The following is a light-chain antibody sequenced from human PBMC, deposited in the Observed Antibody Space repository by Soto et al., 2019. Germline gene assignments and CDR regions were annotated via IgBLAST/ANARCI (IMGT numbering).Light chain of an antibody. Sequence: QSALAQPASVSGSPGQSIAISCAGTISDVGGYNSVSWYQQHPGKAPKLMIYDVSNRPSGVSNRFSGSKSVNTASLTISELQAEDEADYYCCSFTSSSTPGYVFGTGTKVTVL. CDR2: DVS. J-gene: IGLJ1*01. V-gene: IGLV2-14*03. CDR3: CSFTSSSTPGYV. CDR1: ISDVGGYNS.